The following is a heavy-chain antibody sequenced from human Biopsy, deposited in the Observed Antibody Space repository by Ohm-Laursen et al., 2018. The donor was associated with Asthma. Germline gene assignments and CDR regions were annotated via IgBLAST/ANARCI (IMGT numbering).Heavy chain of an antibody. CDR3: ARWGSFGFDY. CDR2: IYYSGGT. J-gene: IGHJ4*02. V-gene: IGHV4-31*03. CDR1: GGSISSGGYY. Sequence: SQTLSLTCTVSGGSISSGGYYWSWIRQHPGKGLEWIGCIYYSGGTYYNPSLKSRVTISVDTSKNQFSLNLSSVTAADTAVYYCARWGSFGFDYWGQGTLVTVSS. D-gene: IGHD7-27*01.